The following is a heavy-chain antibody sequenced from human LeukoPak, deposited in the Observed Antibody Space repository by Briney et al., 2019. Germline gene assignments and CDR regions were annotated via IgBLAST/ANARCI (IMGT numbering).Heavy chain of an antibody. CDR2: IYYSGST. CDR1: GGSISSNY. V-gene: IGHV4-59*08. J-gene: IGHJ3*02. CDR3: ATIAYCGGDCYWDAFDI. Sequence: PSETLSLTCTVSGGSISSNYCSWIRQPPEKGLEWIGYIYYSGSTNYNPPLKSRVTISVDTSKNQFSLKLSSVTAADTAVYYCATIAYCGGDCYWDAFDIWGQGTMVTVSS. D-gene: IGHD2-21*02.